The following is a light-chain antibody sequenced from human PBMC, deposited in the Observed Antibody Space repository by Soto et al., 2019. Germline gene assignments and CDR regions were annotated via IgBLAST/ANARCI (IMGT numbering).Light chain of an antibody. CDR1: QNIDVW. V-gene: IGKV1-5*03. CDR2: KTS. Sequence: DIQMTQSPSTLSASVGDRVTITCRASQNIDVWLAWYQQKPGTAPKLLIYKTSTLDSGVPLRFSGSGSGTVFTLTISILQPDDFATYYCQQYINYFRTFGQGTKVDIK. J-gene: IGKJ1*01. CDR3: QQYINYFRT.